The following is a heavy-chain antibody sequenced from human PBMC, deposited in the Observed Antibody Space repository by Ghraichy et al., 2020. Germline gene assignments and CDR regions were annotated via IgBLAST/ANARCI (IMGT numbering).Heavy chain of an antibody. J-gene: IGHJ1*01. CDR2: MNPNSGNT. Sequence: ASVKVSCNASGYTFTSYDINWVRQATGQGLEWMGWMNPNSGNTGYAQKFQGRVTMTRNTSISTAYMELSSLRSEDTAVYYCARLGLGYCSGGSCYSYINFQHWGQGTLVTVSS. CDR1: GYTFTSYD. V-gene: IGHV1-8*01. D-gene: IGHD2-15*01. CDR3: ARLGLGYCSGGSCYSYINFQH.